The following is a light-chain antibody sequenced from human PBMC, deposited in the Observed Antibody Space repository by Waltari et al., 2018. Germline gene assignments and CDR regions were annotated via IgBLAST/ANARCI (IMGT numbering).Light chain of an antibody. V-gene: IGKV3-20*01. CDR3: QQYGSSVMYT. CDR2: GAS. J-gene: IGKJ2*01. CDR1: MRITKKF. Sequence: VLTQSPRTLSFSPGARATLSCRASMRITKKFFAWYQQTPGQAPRLLIYGASSRAAGIPDRFSGSGSGTDFTLTISRLEPEDSAVYYCQQYGSSVMYTFGQGTKLEIK.